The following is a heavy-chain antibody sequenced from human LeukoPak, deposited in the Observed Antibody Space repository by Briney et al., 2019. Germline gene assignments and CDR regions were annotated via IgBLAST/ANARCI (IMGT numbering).Heavy chain of an antibody. CDR3: ARQLTGDDDAFDI. CDR1: GYSFTSYW. CDR2: IYPGDSDT. J-gene: IGHJ3*02. V-gene: IGHV5-51*01. D-gene: IGHD7-27*01. Sequence: GESLKISCKGSGYSFTSYWIGWVRQMPGKGLEWMGIIYPGDSDTRYSPSFQGQVTISADKSISTAYLQWSSLKASDAAMYYCARQLTGDDDAFDIWGQGTMVTVSS.